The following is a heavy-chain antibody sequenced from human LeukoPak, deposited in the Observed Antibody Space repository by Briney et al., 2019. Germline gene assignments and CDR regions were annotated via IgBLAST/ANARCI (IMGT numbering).Heavy chain of an antibody. V-gene: IGHV3-7*03. J-gene: IGHJ3*02. D-gene: IGHD3-9*01. CDR2: IKEDGSER. Sequence: PGGSLRLSCEGSAFIFSGHWMNWVRQTPGKGLEWVASIKEDGSERQYVDSVKGRFSISRDNTKGSLFLQLNSLRAEDTAVYYCARDSNFDWSTDAFDIWGQGTMVTVSS. CDR3: ARDSNFDWSTDAFDI. CDR1: AFIFSGHW.